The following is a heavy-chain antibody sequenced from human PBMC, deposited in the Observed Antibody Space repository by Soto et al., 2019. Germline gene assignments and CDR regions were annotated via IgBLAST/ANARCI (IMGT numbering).Heavy chain of an antibody. J-gene: IGHJ4*02. D-gene: IGHD2-2*01. CDR1: GYTVTSYG. Sequence: GPGKVSCKASGYTVTSYGISWVGHAPGQGLEWMGWISAYNGNTNYAQKLQGRVTMTTDTSTSTAYMELRSLRSDDTAVYYCAGAEFGPAALAHWGQGTLVTVSS. CDR2: ISAYNGNT. V-gene: IGHV1-18*01. CDR3: AGAEFGPAALAH.